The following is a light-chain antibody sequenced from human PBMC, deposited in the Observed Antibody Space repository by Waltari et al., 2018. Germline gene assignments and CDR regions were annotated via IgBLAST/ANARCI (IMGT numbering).Light chain of an antibody. CDR2: DVA. Sequence: QSALTQPRSVSGSPGQSVTISCAGTSGDVGAHNYVSCYQHHPGKAPKVVIYDVARRPSGVPDRFTGSRSGNTASLTISGLQADDEADYYCCSYAGSYTWVFGGGTRLIVL. V-gene: IGLV2-11*01. J-gene: IGLJ3*02. CDR3: CSYAGSYTWV. CDR1: SGDVGAHNY.